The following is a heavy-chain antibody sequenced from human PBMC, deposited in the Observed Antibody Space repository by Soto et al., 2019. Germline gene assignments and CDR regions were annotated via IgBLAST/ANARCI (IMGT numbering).Heavy chain of an antibody. CDR2: FDPEDGET. CDR1: GYTLTELS. Sequence: ASVKVSCKASGYTLTELSMHWVRQAPGKGLEWMGGFDPEDGETIYAQKFQGRVTMTEDTSTDTAYMELSSLRSEDTALYYCATTLAYCSSSSCQDNWFDPWGQGTLVTVSS. D-gene: IGHD2-2*01. CDR3: ATTLAYCSSSSCQDNWFDP. V-gene: IGHV1-24*01. J-gene: IGHJ5*02.